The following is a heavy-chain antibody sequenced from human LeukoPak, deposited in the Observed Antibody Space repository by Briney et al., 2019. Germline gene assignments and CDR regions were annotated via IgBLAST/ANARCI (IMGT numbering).Heavy chain of an antibody. D-gene: IGHD6-19*01. Sequence: ASVKVSCKASGYTFTSYAMHWVRQAPGQRLEWMGWINAGNGNTKYSQKLQGRVTITRGTSASTAYMELSSLRSEDTAVYYCARDRGIAVAGPLLDPWGQGTLVTVSS. CDR2: INAGNGNT. V-gene: IGHV1-3*01. J-gene: IGHJ5*02. CDR3: ARDRGIAVAGPLLDP. CDR1: GYTFTSYA.